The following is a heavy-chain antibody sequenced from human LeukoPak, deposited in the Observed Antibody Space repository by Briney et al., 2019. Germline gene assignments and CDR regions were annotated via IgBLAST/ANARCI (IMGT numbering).Heavy chain of an antibody. J-gene: IGHJ4*02. V-gene: IGHV4-59*01. CDR3: ARGSSWSYYFDY. Sequence: SETLSLTCAVSGGSISSYYWSWIRQPPGKGLEWIGYFHYSGSTNHSPSLKSRVTISIDTSKNQFSLKVSSVTAADTAVYYCARGSSWSYYFDYWGQGTLVTVFS. D-gene: IGHD6-13*01. CDR2: FHYSGST. CDR1: GGSISSYY.